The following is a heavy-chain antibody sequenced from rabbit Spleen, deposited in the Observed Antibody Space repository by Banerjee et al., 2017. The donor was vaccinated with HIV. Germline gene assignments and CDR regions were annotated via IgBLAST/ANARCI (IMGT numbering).Heavy chain of an antibody. Sequence: QSLEESGGDLVKPGASLTLTCTASGVSFSLSSYMCWVRQAPGKGLEWIACIYAGSSGSTYSATWAKGRFTISKTSSTTLTLQMTSLTAADTATYFCARDTGTSFSTYGMDLWGPGTLVTVS. CDR2: IYAGSSGST. D-gene: IGHD8-1*01. CDR1: GVSFSLSSY. J-gene: IGHJ6*01. CDR3: ARDTGTSFSTYGMDL. V-gene: IGHV1S40*01.